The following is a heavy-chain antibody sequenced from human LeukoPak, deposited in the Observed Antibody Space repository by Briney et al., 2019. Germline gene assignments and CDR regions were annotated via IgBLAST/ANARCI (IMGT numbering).Heavy chain of an antibody. J-gene: IGHJ6*03. CDR3: ARDPYNGAYSEGYYYYFMDV. CDR1: GFTFSSYA. CDR2: ISSNGGST. Sequence: GGSLRLSCAASGFTFSSYAMHWVRQAPGKGLEYVSAISSNGGSTYYANSVKGRFTISRDNSKNTLYLQMGSLRAEDTAVYYCARDPYNGAYSEGYYYYFMDVWGKGTTVTVSS. D-gene: IGHD1-1*01. V-gene: IGHV3-64*01.